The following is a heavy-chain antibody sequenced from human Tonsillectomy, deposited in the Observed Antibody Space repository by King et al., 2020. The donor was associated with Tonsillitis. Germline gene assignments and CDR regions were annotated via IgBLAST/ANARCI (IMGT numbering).Heavy chain of an antibody. D-gene: IGHD3-22*01. CDR3: AKVQGGYAQVLDY. CDR1: GFRFDDYA. Sequence: QLVQSGGGLVQPGRSLRLSCAASGFRFDDYAMHWVRHAPGKGLEWVSGISWNSGSIGYADSVKGRFTISRDNAKNSLYLQMNSLRAEDTALYYCAKVQGGYAQVLDYWGQGTLVTVSS. V-gene: IGHV3-9*01. J-gene: IGHJ4*02. CDR2: ISWNSGSI.